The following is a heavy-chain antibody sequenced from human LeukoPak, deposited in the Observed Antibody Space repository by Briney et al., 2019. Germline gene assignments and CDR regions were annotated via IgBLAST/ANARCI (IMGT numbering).Heavy chain of an antibody. J-gene: IGHJ6*02. CDR1: GGSISSNNW. CDR3: ARTLGYCTSTSCYTGGPYPMDV. CDR2: IYHTGIT. D-gene: IGHD2-2*02. V-gene: IGHV4-4*02. Sequence: PSETLSLTCAVSGGSISSNNWWSWVRQPPGKGLEWIGEIYHTGITNYNPSLKSRVTISVDKSKNQLPLKLSSVTAADTAVYYCARTLGYCTSTSCYTGGPYPMDVWGQGTTVTVSS.